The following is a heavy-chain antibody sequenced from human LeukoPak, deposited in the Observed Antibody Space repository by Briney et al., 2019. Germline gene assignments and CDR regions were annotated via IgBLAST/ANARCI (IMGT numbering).Heavy chain of an antibody. CDR2: INSDGSST. J-gene: IGHJ4*02. D-gene: IGHD3-22*01. CDR3: ARDDISARSNY. CDR1: GFSFSNYW. Sequence: GGSLRLSCAAAGFSFSNYWMQWVRQAPGKGLVGVSCINSDGSSTVYADSVKGRFTISRDNAKNTLFLQMNSLRAADTAIYYCARDDISARSNYGGQGTLVTVSS. V-gene: IGHV3-74*01.